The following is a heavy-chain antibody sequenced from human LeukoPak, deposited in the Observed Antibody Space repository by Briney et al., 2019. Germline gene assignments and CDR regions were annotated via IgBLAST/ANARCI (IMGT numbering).Heavy chain of an antibody. CDR1: GYTLTELS. CDR3: ARMGYSSSSYYYYYMDV. CDR2: FDPEDGET. Sequence: GASVKVSCKVSGYTLTELSMHWVRQAPGKGLEWMGGFDPEDGETIYAQKFQGRVTITRNTSISTAYMELSSLRSEDTAVYYCARMGYSSSSYYYYYMDVWGKGTTVTVSS. D-gene: IGHD6-6*01. J-gene: IGHJ6*03. V-gene: IGHV1-24*01.